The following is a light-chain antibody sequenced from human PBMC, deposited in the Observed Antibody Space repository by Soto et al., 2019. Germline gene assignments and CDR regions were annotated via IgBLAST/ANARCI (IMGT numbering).Light chain of an antibody. CDR1: QSISSW. CDR3: QQYNSYSQT. Sequence: DIQITQSPSTLSSSVVDRFTITCRASQSISSWLAWYQQKPGKAPKLLIYDASSLESGVPSRFSGSGSGTEFTLTISSLQPDDFATYYCQQYNSYSQTFGQGTKVDIK. J-gene: IGKJ1*01. V-gene: IGKV1-5*01. CDR2: DAS.